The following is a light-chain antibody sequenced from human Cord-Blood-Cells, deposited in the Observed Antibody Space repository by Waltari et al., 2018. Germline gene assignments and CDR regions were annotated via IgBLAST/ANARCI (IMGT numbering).Light chain of an antibody. CDR1: SLRTDY. CDR2: GKN. Sequence: SSKLTQDPAVDVALGQAVRITCQRASLRTDYASWYQQKPGQAPVVGIYGKNNRPSGIPDRFSGSSSGNTASLTITGGQAEEEAHYDCNSRDSSGNWVVGRGTRLCGL. J-gene: IGLJ3*02. CDR3: NSRDSSGNWV. V-gene: IGLV3-19*01.